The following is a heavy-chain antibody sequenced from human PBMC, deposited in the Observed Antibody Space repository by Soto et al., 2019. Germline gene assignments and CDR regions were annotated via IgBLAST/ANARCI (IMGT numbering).Heavy chain of an antibody. V-gene: IGHV3-73*01. CDR1: GFTFSGSA. CDR2: IRSKANSYAT. J-gene: IGHJ5*02. CDR3: TRLRDYYDGSGYYFGPFDP. Sequence: GGSLRLSCAASGFTFSGSAMHWVRQASGKGLEWVGRIRSKANSYATAYAASVKGRFTISRDDSKNTAYLQMNSLKTEDTAVYYCTRLRDYYDGSGYYFGPFDPWGQGTLVTVSS. D-gene: IGHD3-22*01.